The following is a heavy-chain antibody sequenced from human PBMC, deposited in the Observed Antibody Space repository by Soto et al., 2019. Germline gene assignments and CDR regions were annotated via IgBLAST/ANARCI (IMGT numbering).Heavy chain of an antibody. CDR3: ARGYCSSTSCQYYFDF. V-gene: IGHV1-3*01. D-gene: IGHD2-2*01. CDR2: INGGNGGT. Sequence: ASVKVSCKASVYTFTGYAIHWVRQAPGQRLEWMGWINGGNGGTKYSQKFQGRVTISRDTSASTAYMELTSLGSEDTAVYHCARGYCSSTSCQYYFDFWGQGTLVTVSS. J-gene: IGHJ4*02. CDR1: VYTFTGYA.